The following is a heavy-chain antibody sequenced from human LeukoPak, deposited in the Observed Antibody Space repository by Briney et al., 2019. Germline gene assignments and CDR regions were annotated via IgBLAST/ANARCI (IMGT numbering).Heavy chain of an antibody. CDR3: AVYTQWLVY. CDR1: GFTFDDYA. J-gene: IGHJ4*02. Sequence: GGSLRLSCAASGFTFDDYAMHWVRQAPGKGLEWVSGISWNSGSIGYADSVKGRFTISRDNAKNSLYLQMNSLRAEDTAVYYCAVYTQWLVYWGQGTLVTVSS. CDR2: ISWNSGSI. V-gene: IGHV3-9*01. D-gene: IGHD6-19*01.